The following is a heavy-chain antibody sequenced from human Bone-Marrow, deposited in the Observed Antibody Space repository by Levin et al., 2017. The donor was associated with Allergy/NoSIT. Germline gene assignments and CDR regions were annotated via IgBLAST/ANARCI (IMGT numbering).Heavy chain of an antibody. CDR1: GYTFISSD. CDR2: MNPNSATT. V-gene: IGHV1-8*01. J-gene: IGHJ4*02. Sequence: GESLKISCKTSGYTFISSDINWVRQATGQGLEWMGWMNPNSATTLYAQKFQGRVTMTRNTSLSTAYMELSSLRSDDTAVYYCARGSWLDYWGQGTLVTVSS. D-gene: IGHD5-12*01. CDR3: ARGSWLDY.